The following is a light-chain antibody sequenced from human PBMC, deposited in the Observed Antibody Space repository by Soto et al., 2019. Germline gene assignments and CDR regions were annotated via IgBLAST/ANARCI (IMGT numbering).Light chain of an antibody. Sequence: DIQMTQSPSSVSASVGDRVTITCRASPAIASFLAWYQQKPGTAPKLLIYDAATLQSGVPSRFSGSRSGTEYTLTIGSLQPEDFATYYCQQLNGSPWTFGQGTKVDIK. CDR1: PAIASF. J-gene: IGKJ1*01. CDR2: DAA. V-gene: IGKV1-9*01. CDR3: QQLNGSPWT.